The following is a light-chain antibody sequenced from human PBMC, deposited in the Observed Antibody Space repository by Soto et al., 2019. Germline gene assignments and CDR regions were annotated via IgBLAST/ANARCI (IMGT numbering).Light chain of an antibody. Sequence: DIQMTQSPSSLSASVGDRVTITCRASQSISSYLNWYQQKPGKAPNLLIYAASSLQSGVPSRFSGSGSGTDFTLTISSLQPEDFATYYCPQSYSTPTFGQGTKLEIK. V-gene: IGKV1-39*01. J-gene: IGKJ2*01. CDR2: AAS. CDR3: PQSYSTPT. CDR1: QSISSY.